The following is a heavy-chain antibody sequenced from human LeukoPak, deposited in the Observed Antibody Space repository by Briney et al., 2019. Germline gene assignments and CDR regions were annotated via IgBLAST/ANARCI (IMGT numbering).Heavy chain of an antibody. CDR1: GGTFSSYA. J-gene: IGHJ5*02. V-gene: IGHV1-69*04. D-gene: IGHD5-18*01. CDR2: IIPILGIA. CDR3: ARDLRGSYGSGNWFDP. Sequence: PGASVKVSCKASGGTFSSYAISWVRQAPGQGLEWMGRIIPILGIANYAQKFQGRVTITADKSTSTAYMELSSLRSEDTAVYYCARDLRGSYGSGNWFDPWGQGTLVTVSS.